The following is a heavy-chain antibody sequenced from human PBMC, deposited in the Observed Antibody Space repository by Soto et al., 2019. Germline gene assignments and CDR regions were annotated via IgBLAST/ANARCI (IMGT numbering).Heavy chain of an antibody. CDR2: ISGSGGST. CDR1: GFTFSSYA. J-gene: IGHJ4*02. CDR3: AKDRYCSGGSCYLFDY. D-gene: IGHD2-15*01. V-gene: IGHV3-23*01. Sequence: EVQLLESGGGLVQPGGSLRLSCAASGFTFSSYAMSWVRQAPGKGLEWVSAISGSGGSTYYADSVKGRFTISRDNSKNTLYLQMNSLRAEDTAVYYCAKDRYCSGGSCYLFDYWGQGTRVTVSS.